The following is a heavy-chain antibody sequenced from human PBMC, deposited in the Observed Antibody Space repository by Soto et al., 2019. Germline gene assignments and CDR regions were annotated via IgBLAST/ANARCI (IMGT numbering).Heavy chain of an antibody. D-gene: IGHD3-16*01. J-gene: IGHJ5*02. CDR2: IYYSGST. CDR1: GGSISSGGYY. Sequence: SETLSLTCTVSGGSISSGGYYWSWIRQHPGKGLEWIGYIYYSGSTYYNPSLKSRVTISVDTSKNQFSLKLSSVTAADTAVYYCARGVSVEQYVWGSYRHNCFDPWGQGTLVTVSS. CDR3: ARGVSVEQYVWGSYRHNCFDP. V-gene: IGHV4-31*03.